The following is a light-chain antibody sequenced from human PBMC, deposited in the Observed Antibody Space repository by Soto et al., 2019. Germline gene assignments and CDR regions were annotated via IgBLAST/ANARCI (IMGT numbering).Light chain of an antibody. Sequence: EIVMTQSPATLSVSRGGSATLSCRASQHVSSNFAWYRQKPGQAPTLLIYRASTRDTGIPARFSGSGSGTEFTLTISSLQAEDFAVYYCQQYNNWPYTFGQGTKLEIK. CDR1: QHVSSN. J-gene: IGKJ2*01. V-gene: IGKV3-15*01. CDR3: QQYNNWPYT. CDR2: RAS.